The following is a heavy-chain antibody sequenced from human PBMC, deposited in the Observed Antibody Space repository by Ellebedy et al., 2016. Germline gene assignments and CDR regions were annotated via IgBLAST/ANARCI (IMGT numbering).Heavy chain of an antibody. J-gene: IGHJ4*02. Sequence: ASVKVSCKASGYSFTNYYMHWVRQAPGQGLEWMAIINPAGGGTTYAQKFRGRVTVTRDTSTATVYMEVRSLKSEDTAVYYCARGASTVGYLYYFDNWGQGTLVTVSS. D-gene: IGHD6-25*01. CDR3: ARGASTVGYLYYFDN. CDR1: GYSFTNYY. V-gene: IGHV1-46*01. CDR2: INPAGGGT.